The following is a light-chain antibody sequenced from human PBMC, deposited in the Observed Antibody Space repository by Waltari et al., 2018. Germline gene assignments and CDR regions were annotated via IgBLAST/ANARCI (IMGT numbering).Light chain of an antibody. J-gene: IGLJ2*01. Sequence: QSALTQPASVSGSPGQSISISCTAISSDVGVFNFVSSYQQQPGKAPKLMIYDLFNRPSGVSTRFSGSKSDNAASLAISGLQAEDEAVYYCSSYTASPPHVVFGGGTKVTVL. V-gene: IGLV2-14*03. CDR1: SSDVGVFNF. CDR2: DLF. CDR3: SSYTASPPHVV.